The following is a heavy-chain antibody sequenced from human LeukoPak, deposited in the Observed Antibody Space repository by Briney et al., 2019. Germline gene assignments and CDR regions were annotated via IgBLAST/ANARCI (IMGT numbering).Heavy chain of an antibody. CDR3: ARVGGIVVLPAAIPRMGLFNV. J-gene: IGHJ6*04. Sequence: GGSLRLSCAASGFTFSNAWMSWVRQAPGKGLEWVSVISGSGGSTYYADSVKGRLTISRDNSKNTLYLQMNSLRAEDTAVYYCARVGGIVVLPAAIPRMGLFNVWGKGTTVTISS. V-gene: IGHV3-23*01. CDR2: ISGSGGST. CDR1: GFTFSNAW. D-gene: IGHD2-2*01.